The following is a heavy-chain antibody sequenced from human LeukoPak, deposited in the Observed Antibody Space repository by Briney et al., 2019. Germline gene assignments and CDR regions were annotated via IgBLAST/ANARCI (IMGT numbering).Heavy chain of an antibody. CDR1: GYTFTGYY. V-gene: IGHV1-2*02. Sequence: VKVSCKASGYTFTGYYMHWVRQAPGQGLEWMGWINPNSGGTNYAQKFQGGVTITRDTSISTAYMELSRLRSDDTAVYYCAGIVAEGTLYYYYGMDVWGQGTTVTVSS. CDR3: AGIVAEGTLYYYYGMDV. J-gene: IGHJ6*02. CDR2: INPNSGGT. D-gene: IGHD3-22*01.